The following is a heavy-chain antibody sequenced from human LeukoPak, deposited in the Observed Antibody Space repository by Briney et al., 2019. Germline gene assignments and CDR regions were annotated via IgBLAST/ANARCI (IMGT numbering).Heavy chain of an antibody. V-gene: IGHV3-30*07. CDR2: LSYDGSTA. D-gene: IGHD1-7*01. CDR3: ARATNWNYDC. Sequence: GGSLRLSCAASGITFNSHAMHWVRQAPGKGLEWVAVLSYDGSTAYYADSVKGRFIISRDNSKNTLYLQMNSLRAEDTAVYYCARATNWNYDCWGQGTLVTVSS. J-gene: IGHJ4*02. CDR1: GITFNSHA.